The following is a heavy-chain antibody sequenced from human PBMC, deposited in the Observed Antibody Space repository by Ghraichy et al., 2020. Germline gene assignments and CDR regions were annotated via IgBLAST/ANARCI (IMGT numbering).Heavy chain of an antibody. CDR1: GGSISSSSYY. Sequence: SETLSLTCTVSGGSISSSSYYWGWIRQPPGKGLEWIGSIYYSGSTYYNPSLKSRVTISVDTSKNQFSLKLSSVTAADTAVYYCARLQDSSGYYYFYFDYWGQGTLVTVSS. CDR2: IYYSGST. D-gene: IGHD3-22*01. J-gene: IGHJ4*02. CDR3: ARLQDSSGYYYFYFDY. V-gene: IGHV4-39*01.